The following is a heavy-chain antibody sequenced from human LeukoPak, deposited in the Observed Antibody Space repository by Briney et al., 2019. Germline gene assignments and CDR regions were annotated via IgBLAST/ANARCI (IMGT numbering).Heavy chain of an antibody. CDR1: GFTFSSYG. V-gene: IGHV3-30*18. Sequence: AGGSLRLSCAASGFTFSSYGMHWVRQAPGKGLEWVAVISYDGSNKYYADSVKGRFTISRDNSKNTLYLQMNSLRAEDTAVYYCAKEGADYGDYGYFDYWGQGTLVTVSS. J-gene: IGHJ4*02. CDR3: AKEGADYGDYGYFDY. CDR2: ISYDGSNK. D-gene: IGHD4-17*01.